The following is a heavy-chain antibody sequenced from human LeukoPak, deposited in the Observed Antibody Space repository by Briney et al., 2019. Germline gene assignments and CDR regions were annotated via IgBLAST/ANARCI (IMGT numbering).Heavy chain of an antibody. D-gene: IGHD6-19*01. CDR3: ARDAQWLVPEGYYYYMDV. CDR1: GFTFSRYN. Sequence: GGSLRLSCAGSGFTFSRYNMNWVRQAPGKGLERVSSISSSSSYIYYADSVKGRFTISRDNAQNSLFLQMNSLRAEDTAVYYCARDAQWLVPEGYYYYMDVWGKGTTVTVSS. J-gene: IGHJ6*03. CDR2: ISSSSSYI. V-gene: IGHV3-21*01.